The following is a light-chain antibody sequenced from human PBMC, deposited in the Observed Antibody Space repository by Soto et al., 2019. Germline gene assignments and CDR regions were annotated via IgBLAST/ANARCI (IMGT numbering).Light chain of an antibody. Sequence: DIVLTQSPATLSFSPGERATFSCRASQSVSSYLAWYPQQPGQAPMPXIYYASNRATGIPARFSGSXSGTDFTLTVSRVEPEDFAVYYCKHRSSWPTTTFPQGKGLEI. CDR2: YAS. J-gene: IGKJ5*01. CDR3: KHRSSWPTTT. CDR1: QSVSSY. V-gene: IGKV3-11*01.